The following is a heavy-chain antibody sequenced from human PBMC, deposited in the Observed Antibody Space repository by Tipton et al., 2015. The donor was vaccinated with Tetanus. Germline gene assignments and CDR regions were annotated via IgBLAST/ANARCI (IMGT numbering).Heavy chain of an antibody. J-gene: IGHJ5*02. CDR2: IYYSGST. Sequence: TLSLTCTVSGGSISSYYWSWIRQPPGKGLEWIGYIYYSGSTNYNPSLKSRVTISVDTSKNQFSLKLSSVTAADTAVYYCARGDWGNSYGYDWFDPWGLGTLVTVTS. CDR1: GGSISSYY. D-gene: IGHD5-18*01. V-gene: IGHV4-59*01. CDR3: ARGDWGNSYGYDWFDP.